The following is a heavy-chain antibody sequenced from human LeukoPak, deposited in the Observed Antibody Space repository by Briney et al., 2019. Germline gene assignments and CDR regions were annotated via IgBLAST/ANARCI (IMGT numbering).Heavy chain of an antibody. V-gene: IGHV3-23*01. CDR3: TKDMIEYYYDSSGGYYFDY. CDR1: GFTLSSYA. D-gene: IGHD3-22*01. CDR2: ISCSGGST. Sequence: GGSLRLSCAASGFTLSSYAMSWVRQAPGRGLEWVSAISCSGGSTYYADSVKGRFTITRDNSKNTLYLQMNSLRAEDTAVYYCTKDMIEYYYDSSGGYYFDYWGQGTLVTVSS. J-gene: IGHJ4*02.